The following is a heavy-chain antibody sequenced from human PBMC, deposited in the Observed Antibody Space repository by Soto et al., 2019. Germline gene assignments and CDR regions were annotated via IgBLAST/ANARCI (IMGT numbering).Heavy chain of an antibody. CDR2: ISSNGVGT. CDR3: ARRARPDFYYMDV. V-gene: IGHV3-64*01. D-gene: IGHD6-6*01. J-gene: IGHJ6*03. Sequence: GGSLRLSCAAPGFTLSGYAMDWVRQAPGKGLEYVSGISSNGVGTYYANSVQGRFTISRDNSKNTVYLQMGSLRPEDMAVYYCARRARPDFYYMDVWGKGTTVNVSS. CDR1: GFTLSGYA.